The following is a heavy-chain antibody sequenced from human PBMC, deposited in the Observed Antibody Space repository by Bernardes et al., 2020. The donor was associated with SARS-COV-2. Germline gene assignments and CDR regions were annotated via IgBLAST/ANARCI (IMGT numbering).Heavy chain of an antibody. V-gene: IGHV4-34*01. Sequence: GSLRLSCEASGFILSDYYWTWIRQSPGKGLEWIAEINHSENTNYNPSLRSRVTISVDTSKNQFSLELRSVTAADTAVYYCARAAYDAGGYYGLDYWGQGTLVTVSS. D-gene: IGHD3-22*01. CDR2: INHSENT. J-gene: IGHJ4*02. CDR3: ARAAYDAGGYYGLDY. CDR1: GFILSDYY.